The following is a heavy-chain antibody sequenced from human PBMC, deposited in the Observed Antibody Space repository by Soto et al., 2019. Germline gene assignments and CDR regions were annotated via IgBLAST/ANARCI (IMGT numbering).Heavy chain of an antibody. V-gene: IGHV4-61*08. CDR1: GGSISNVDYY. CDR3: ARGNKTSYDFWSGYFSPQYYYYGMDV. Sequence: SETLSLTCTVSGGSISNVDYYWSWIRQPPGKGLEWIGYIYYSGSTNYNPSLKSRVTISVDTSKNQFALKLSSVTAADTAVYYCARGNKTSYDFWSGYFSPQYYYYGMDVWGQGTTVTVSS. CDR2: IYYSGST. J-gene: IGHJ6*02. D-gene: IGHD3-3*01.